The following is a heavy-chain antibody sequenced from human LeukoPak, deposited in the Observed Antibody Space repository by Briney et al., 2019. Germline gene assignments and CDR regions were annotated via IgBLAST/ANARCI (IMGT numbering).Heavy chain of an antibody. V-gene: IGHV1-69*04. J-gene: IGHJ4*02. D-gene: IGHD3-16*02. Sequence: GASVKVSCKASGGTFSSYAISWVRQAPGQGLEWMGRIIPILGIANYAQKFQGRVTITADKSTSTAYMELSSLRSEDTAVYYCARAMITFEGVIAEFDYWGQGTLVTVSS. CDR2: IIPILGIA. CDR1: GGTFSSYA. CDR3: ARAMITFEGVIAEFDY.